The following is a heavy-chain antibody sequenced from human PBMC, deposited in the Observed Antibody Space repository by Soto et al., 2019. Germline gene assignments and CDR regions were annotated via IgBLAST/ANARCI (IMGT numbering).Heavy chain of an antibody. Sequence: ASVKVSCKASGGTFSSYAISWVRQAPGQGLEWMGGIIPIFGTANYAQKFQGRVTITADESTSTAYMELSSLRSEDTAVYYCAAIKYNWNFDYWGQGTLVTVSS. CDR3: AAIKYNWNFDY. D-gene: IGHD1-20*01. CDR2: IIPIFGTA. CDR1: GGTFSSYA. V-gene: IGHV1-69*13. J-gene: IGHJ4*02.